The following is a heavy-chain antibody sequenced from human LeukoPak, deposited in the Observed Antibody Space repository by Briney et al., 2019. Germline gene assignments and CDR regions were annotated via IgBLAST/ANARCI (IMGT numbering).Heavy chain of an antibody. D-gene: IGHD1-26*01. CDR2: IHNSGRT. J-gene: IGHJ6*03. Sequence: TETLSLTCSVSGGSISSHYWSWVRQPPGKGLEWIGYIHNSGRTNHNPSLKSRVTISVDTSKNQFSLTLSSVTAADTAVYYCAKEVVGLRYYMDVWGRGTTVTVSS. CDR3: AKEVVGLRYYMDV. V-gene: IGHV4-59*11. CDR1: GGSISSHY.